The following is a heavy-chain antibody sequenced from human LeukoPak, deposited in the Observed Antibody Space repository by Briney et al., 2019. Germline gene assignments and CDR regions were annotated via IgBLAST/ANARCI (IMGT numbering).Heavy chain of an antibody. D-gene: IGHD3-22*01. CDR1: GLTFSSYS. J-gene: IGHJ4*02. V-gene: IGHV3-48*01. CDR3: ARRGGYYDSSGYSYYFDY. CDR2: ISSSSSTI. Sequence: GGSLRLSCAASGLTFSSYSMNWVRQAPGKGLEWVSYISSSSSTIYYADSVKGRFTISRDNAKNSLYLQMNSLRAEDTAVYYCARRGGYYDSSGYSYYFDYWGQGTLVTVSS.